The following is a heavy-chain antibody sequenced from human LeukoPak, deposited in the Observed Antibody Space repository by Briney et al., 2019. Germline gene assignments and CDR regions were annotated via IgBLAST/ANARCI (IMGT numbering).Heavy chain of an antibody. CDR1: GFTFSSYG. J-gene: IGHJ4*02. Sequence: GGSLRLSCAASGFTFSSYGMHWVRQAPGKGLEWVAFIRYDGSNKYYADSVKGRFTISRDNSKNTLYLQVNSLRVEDTAVYYCAKGSGDYEYFDHWGQGTLVTVSS. V-gene: IGHV3-30*02. CDR3: AKGSGDYEYFDH. CDR2: IRYDGSNK. D-gene: IGHD1-26*01.